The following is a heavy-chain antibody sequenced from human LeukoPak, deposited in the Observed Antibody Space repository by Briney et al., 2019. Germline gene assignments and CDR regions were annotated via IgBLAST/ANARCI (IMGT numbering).Heavy chain of an antibody. CDR2: INPSGGST. V-gene: IGHV1-46*01. D-gene: IGHD6-19*01. J-gene: IGHJ4*02. CDR1: GYTFTSYY. Sequence: ASVKVSCKASGYTFTSYYMHWVRQAPGQGPEWMGIINPSGGSTSYAQKFQGRVTMTRDMSTSTVYMELSSLRSEDTAVYYCAREFGSSGFDYWGQGTLVTVSS. CDR3: AREFGSSGFDY.